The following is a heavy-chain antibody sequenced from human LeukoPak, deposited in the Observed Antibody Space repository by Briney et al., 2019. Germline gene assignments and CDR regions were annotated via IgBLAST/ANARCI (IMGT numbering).Heavy chain of an antibody. CDR2: MNPNSANT. D-gene: IGHD3-10*01. Sequence: ASVKVSCKASGYTFTNYDINWVRQTTGQGLEWMGWMNPNSANTGYAQNFQGRVTITMNTSISTAYMDLSSLRPEDTAVYYCARGKRYDSGSYYTDYWGQGTLVTVSS. CDR1: GYTFTNYD. CDR3: ARGKRYDSGSYYTDY. J-gene: IGHJ4*02. V-gene: IGHV1-8*03.